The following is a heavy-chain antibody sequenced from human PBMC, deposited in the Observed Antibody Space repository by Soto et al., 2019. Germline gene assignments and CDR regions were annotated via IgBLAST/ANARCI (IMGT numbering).Heavy chain of an antibody. Sequence: SVKVSCKASGGTFSSYAISWVRQAPGQGLEWMGGIIPIFGTANYAQKFQGRVTITADESTSTAYMELSSLRSEDTAVYYCARGQGYFDWLLALNDAFDIWGQGTMVTVSS. V-gene: IGHV1-69*13. J-gene: IGHJ3*02. CDR1: GGTFSSYA. D-gene: IGHD3-9*01. CDR2: IIPIFGTA. CDR3: ARGQGYFDWLLALNDAFDI.